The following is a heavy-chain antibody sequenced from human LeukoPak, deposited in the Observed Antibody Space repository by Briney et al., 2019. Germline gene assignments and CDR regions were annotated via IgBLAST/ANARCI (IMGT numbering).Heavy chain of an antibody. D-gene: IGHD4-17*01. CDR1: RYKFTNYW. J-gene: IGHJ4*02. V-gene: IGHV5-51*01. CDR3: ARALRTGQGDYVPVL. Sequence: GESLKISCKASRYKFTNYWIGWVRQMPGKGLEWMTIIYPGDSETRYSPSFQGQVTISADKSIGTMYLQWSSLKASDTAMYYCARALRTGQGDYVPVLWGQGTLVIVSS. CDR2: IYPGDSET.